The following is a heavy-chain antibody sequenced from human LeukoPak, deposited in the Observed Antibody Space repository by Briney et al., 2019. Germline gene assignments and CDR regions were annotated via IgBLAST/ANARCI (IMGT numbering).Heavy chain of an antibody. D-gene: IGHD5-18*01. CDR2: ISGSGGST. Sequence: PGGSLRLSCAASGFTFSSYAMSWVRQAPGKGLEWVSAISGSGGSTYYADSVKGRFTISRDNSKNTLYLQMNSLRAEDTAVYYCAKGSYRYSYGHQELDYWGQGTLVTVSS. CDR3: AKGSYRYSYGHQELDY. V-gene: IGHV3-23*01. CDR1: GFTFSSYA. J-gene: IGHJ4*02.